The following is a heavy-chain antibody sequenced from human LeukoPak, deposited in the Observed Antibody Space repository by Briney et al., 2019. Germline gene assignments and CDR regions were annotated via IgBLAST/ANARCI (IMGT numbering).Heavy chain of an antibody. Sequence: SETLSLTCTASGGSSTNYYWSWIRQPAGKGLEWIGRIHTGGATTYNPSLESRVTMSVDTSKNLVSLKMSSLTAADTAIYYCARGGAPEYCGQGTLVNVYS. CDR3: ARGGAPEY. CDR2: IHTGGAT. J-gene: IGHJ4*02. V-gene: IGHV4-4*07. CDR1: GGSSTNYY.